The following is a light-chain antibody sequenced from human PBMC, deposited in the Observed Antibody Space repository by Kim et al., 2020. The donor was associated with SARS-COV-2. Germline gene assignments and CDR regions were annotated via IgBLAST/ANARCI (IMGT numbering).Light chain of an antibody. Sequence: EIVLTQSPATLSLSPGERATLSCRASQSVSSYLAWYQQKPGQAPRLLIYDASNRATGIPARFSGSGSGTDFTLTISSLEPEDFAVYYWQQRSNWPPATFGQGTKLEI. J-gene: IGKJ2*01. CDR3: QQRSNWPPAT. CDR2: DAS. CDR1: QSVSSY. V-gene: IGKV3-11*01.